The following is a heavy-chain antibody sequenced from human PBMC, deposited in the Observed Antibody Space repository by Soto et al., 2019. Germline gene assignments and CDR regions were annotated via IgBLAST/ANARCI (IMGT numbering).Heavy chain of an antibody. CDR3: ASINGYSSGWPDY. Sequence: EVQLVESGGGLVQPGGSLRLSCAASGFTFSSYSMNWVRQAPGKGLEWVSYISSSSSTIYYADSVKGRFTISRDNAKNSPYLQMNSRRDEDTAVYYCASINGYSSGWPDYWGQGTLVTVSS. CDR2: ISSSSSTI. CDR1: GFTFSSYS. J-gene: IGHJ4*02. V-gene: IGHV3-48*02. D-gene: IGHD6-19*01.